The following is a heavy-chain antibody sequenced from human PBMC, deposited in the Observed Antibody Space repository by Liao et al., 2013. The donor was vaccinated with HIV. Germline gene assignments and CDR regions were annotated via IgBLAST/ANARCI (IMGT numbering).Heavy chain of an antibody. CDR1: GGSLSSGGYY. V-gene: IGHV4-61*02. J-gene: IGHJ5*02. CDR3: ARDVVNWFDP. CDR2: IYSSGST. Sequence: QVQLQESGPGLVKPSQTLSLTCTVSGGSLSSGGYYWSWIRQPAGKGLEWIGRIYSSGSTNYNPSLKSRVTISLDTSKHQFSLRLSSVTATDTAVYYCARDVVNWFDPRARDRRSPSP. D-gene: IGHD2-15*01.